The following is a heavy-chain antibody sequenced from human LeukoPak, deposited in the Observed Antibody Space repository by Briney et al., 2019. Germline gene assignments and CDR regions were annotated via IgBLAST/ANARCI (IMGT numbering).Heavy chain of an antibody. D-gene: IGHD6-13*01. Sequence: PGGSLRLSCAASGFTLSSYWMSWVRQAPGKGLEWVANTKYDGSEKDYVDSVKGRFTISRDNAKNSLYLQMNSLRAEDTAVYYCARDIAPAGLFFDYWGQGTLVTVSS. J-gene: IGHJ4*02. CDR3: ARDIAPAGLFFDY. CDR1: GFTLSSYW. V-gene: IGHV3-7*01. CDR2: TKYDGSEK.